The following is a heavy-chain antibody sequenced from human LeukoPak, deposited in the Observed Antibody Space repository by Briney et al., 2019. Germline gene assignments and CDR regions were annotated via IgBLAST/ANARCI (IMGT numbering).Heavy chain of an antibody. D-gene: IGHD3-22*01. CDR3: ARVAGSGYYYTDY. CDR2: INSDGSST. J-gene: IGHJ4*02. Sequence: QSGGSLRLSCAASGFTFTNYWMYWVRQAPGKGLVWVSHINSDGSSTSYADSVKGRFTISRDNAKSTLYLQMNSLRAEDTAVYYCARVAGSGYYYTDYWGQGTLVTVSS. CDR1: GFTFTNYW. V-gene: IGHV3-74*01.